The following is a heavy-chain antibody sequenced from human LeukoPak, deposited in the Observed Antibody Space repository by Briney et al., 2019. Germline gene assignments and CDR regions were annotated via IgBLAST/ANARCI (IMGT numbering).Heavy chain of an antibody. V-gene: IGHV3-48*03. D-gene: IGHD1-26*01. J-gene: IGHJ4*02. CDR3: ARSSGTYHFDY. Sequence: PGGSLRPSCAASGFTFSSYEMNWVRQAPGKGLEWVSYISSSGTTIYYADSVKGRFTISRDNAKNSLFLQVNSLRAEDTAVYYCARSSGTYHFDYWGQGTLATVSS. CDR1: GFTFSSYE. CDR2: ISSSGTTI.